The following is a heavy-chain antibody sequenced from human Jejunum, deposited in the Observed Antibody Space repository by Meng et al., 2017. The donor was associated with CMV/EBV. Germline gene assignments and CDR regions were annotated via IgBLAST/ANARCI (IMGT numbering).Heavy chain of an antibody. J-gene: IGHJ3*01. V-gene: IGHV3-21*01. Sequence: SGFGRRSWNMNWGRQAPGKGLEWVSSISGNSNYLYYADSLKGRFTISRDNAKNSLYLQMDSLRAEDTAVYYCAKDLYYGDPAAFPLWGQGTMVTVSS. CDR3: AKDLYYGDPAAFPL. CDR2: ISGNSNYL. D-gene: IGHD2-21*01. CDR1: GFGRRSWN.